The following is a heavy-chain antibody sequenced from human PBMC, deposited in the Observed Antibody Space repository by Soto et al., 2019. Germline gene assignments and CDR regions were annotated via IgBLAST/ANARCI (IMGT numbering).Heavy chain of an antibody. CDR1: GYTFTGYY. CDR2: INPNSGGT. CDR3: ARARAYCTNGVCYPGGMDV. J-gene: IGHJ6*02. V-gene: IGHV1-2*02. Sequence: ASVKVSCKASGYTFTGYYMHWVRQAPGQGLEWMGWINPNSGGTNYAQKFQGRVTMTRDTSISTAYMELSRLRSDDTGVYYCARARAYCTNGVCYPGGMDVWGQGTTVTVSS. D-gene: IGHD2-8*01.